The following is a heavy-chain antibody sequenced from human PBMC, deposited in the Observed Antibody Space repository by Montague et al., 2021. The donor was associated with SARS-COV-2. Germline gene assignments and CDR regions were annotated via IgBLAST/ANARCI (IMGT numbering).Heavy chain of an antibody. V-gene: IGHV4-39*01. CDR2: IYYSGTT. D-gene: IGHD3-16*01. CDR1: GGSISSSDFY. J-gene: IGHJ3*02. Sequence: SETLSLTCAVSGGSISSSDFYWGWLRQPPGKGLEWIGTIYYSGTTYYSPSLKSRVTISVDTSKNQFSLKLNSVTAADTSVYFCARHDARGDCPYTTCLGALDIWGQGTMVTVSS. CDR3: ARHDARGDCPYTTCLGALDI.